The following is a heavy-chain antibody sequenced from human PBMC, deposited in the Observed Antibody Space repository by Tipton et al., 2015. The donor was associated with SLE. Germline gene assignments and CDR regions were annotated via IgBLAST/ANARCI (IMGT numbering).Heavy chain of an antibody. CDR2: INHSGST. CDR1: GGSFSGYH. Sequence: TLSLTCAVYGGSFSGYHWSWIRQPPGKGLEWIGEINHSGSTNYNPSLKSRVTISVDTSKNQFSLKPSSVTAADTAVYYCARGLDSSGWYGVYFDYWGQGTLVTVSS. J-gene: IGHJ4*02. D-gene: IGHD6-19*01. V-gene: IGHV4-34*01. CDR3: ARGLDSSGWYGVYFDY.